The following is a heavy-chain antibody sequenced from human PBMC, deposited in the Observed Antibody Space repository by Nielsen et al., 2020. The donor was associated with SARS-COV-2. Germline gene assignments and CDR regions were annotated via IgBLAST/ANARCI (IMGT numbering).Heavy chain of an antibody. CDR2: IKSKTDGGTT. J-gene: IGHJ6*02. V-gene: IGHV3-15*01. CDR1: GFTFSNAW. CDR3: TTDSVVSYYYYYGMDV. D-gene: IGHD5/OR15-5a*01. Sequence: GESLKISCAASGFTFSNAWMSWVRQTPGKGLEWVGRIKSKTDGGTTDYAAHVKGRFTISRDNSKNTLYLQMYSLKTEDTAVYYCTTDSVVSYYYYYGMDVWGQGTTVTVSS.